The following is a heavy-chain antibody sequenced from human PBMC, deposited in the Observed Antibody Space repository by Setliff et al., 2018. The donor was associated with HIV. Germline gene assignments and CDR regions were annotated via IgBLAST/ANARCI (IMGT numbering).Heavy chain of an antibody. CDR1: GFTFSTYA. CDR3: ARVRNPTVHTMYFDS. CDR2: VSGSGDST. Sequence: GGSLRLSCAASGFTFSTYAMSWVRQAPGKGLEWVSAVSGSGDSTYYADSVRGRFTISRDNAQSSLYLQINSLRAEDTAFYYCARVRNPTVHTMYFDSWGQGTLVTVSS. V-gene: IGHV3-23*01. J-gene: IGHJ4*02. D-gene: IGHD4-4*01.